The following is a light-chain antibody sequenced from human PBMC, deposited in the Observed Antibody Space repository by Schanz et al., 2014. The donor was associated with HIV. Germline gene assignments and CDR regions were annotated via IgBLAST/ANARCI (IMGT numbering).Light chain of an antibody. J-gene: IGKJ2*01. Sequence: DIQMTQSPSTLSASVGARVSMTCRSSQTISSELAWYQQKPGKAPNLLIYQASILESGIPSRFSGSGSGTEFTLTSSSVQPEDFATYYCQQYDRRSFTFGQGTKLEI. V-gene: IGKV1-5*03. CDR2: QAS. CDR1: QTISSE. CDR3: QQYDRRSFT.